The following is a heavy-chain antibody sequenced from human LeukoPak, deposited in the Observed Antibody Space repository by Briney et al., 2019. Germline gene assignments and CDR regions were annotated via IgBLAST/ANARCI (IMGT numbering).Heavy chain of an antibody. Sequence: SETLSLTCTLSGGSLCSSRYHWGWIRQPPGKGLEWIGSIYNSGSTYYNPSLKSRVTISVDTSKNQFSLKMTSVTAADTAVYYAARHPHRGAEYRHHWGQGTLVTVSS. V-gene: IGHV4-39*01. CDR3: ARHPHRGAEYRHH. CDR1: GGSLCSSRYH. J-gene: IGHJ1*01. D-gene: IGHD6-25*01. CDR2: IYNSGST.